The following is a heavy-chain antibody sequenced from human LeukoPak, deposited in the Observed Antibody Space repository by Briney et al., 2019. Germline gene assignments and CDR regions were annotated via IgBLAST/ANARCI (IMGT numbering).Heavy chain of an antibody. V-gene: IGHV3-11*04. Sequence: GGSLRLSCAASGFTFSDYYMSWIRQAPGKGLEWVSYISSGGSTIYYADSAKGRFTISRDNAKNSLYLQMNGLRAEDTAVYYCARPRVEYNTSSEDSWGQGTLVTVSS. D-gene: IGHD6-6*01. CDR3: ARPRVEYNTSSEDS. CDR1: GFTFSDYY. J-gene: IGHJ4*02. CDR2: ISSGGSTI.